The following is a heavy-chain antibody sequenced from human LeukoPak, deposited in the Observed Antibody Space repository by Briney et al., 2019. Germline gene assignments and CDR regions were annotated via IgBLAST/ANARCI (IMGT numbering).Heavy chain of an antibody. CDR1: GFTFSSYS. CDR3: AKWSIGVAGSRAIDY. V-gene: IGHV3-21*04. CDR2: ISSSSSYI. Sequence: GGSLRLSCAASGFTFSSYSMNWVRQAPGKGLEWVSSISSSSSYIYYADSVKGRFTISRDNSKNTLYLQMNSLRAEDTAVYYCAKWSIGVAGSRAIDYWGQGTLVTVSS. D-gene: IGHD6-19*01. J-gene: IGHJ4*02.